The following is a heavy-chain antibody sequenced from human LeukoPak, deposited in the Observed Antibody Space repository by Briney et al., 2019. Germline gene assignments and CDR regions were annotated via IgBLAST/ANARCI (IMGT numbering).Heavy chain of an antibody. J-gene: IGHJ4*02. CDR3: ARLRRGEAFDY. V-gene: IGHV4-59*08. D-gene: IGHD3-16*01. Sequence: SETLSLTCTVSGGSISSYYWSWVRQPPGKGLEWIGYIYYSGSTNYNPSLKSRVTISVDTSKNQFSLKLSSVTAADTAVYYCARLRRGEAFDYWGQGTLVTVSS. CDR2: IYYSGST. CDR1: GGSISSYY.